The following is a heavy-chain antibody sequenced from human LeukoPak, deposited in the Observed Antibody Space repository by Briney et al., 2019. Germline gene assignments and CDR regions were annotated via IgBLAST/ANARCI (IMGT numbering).Heavy chain of an antibody. CDR3: ARARQGAGTYAFDI. Sequence: GASVKVSCKASGYTFTGHYMQWVRQAPGQGLEWMGWISPNSSDTLHAQKFQGRVTMARDTSINTAYMELSNLRSDDTAVYYCARARQGAGTYAFDIWGQGTMVTVSS. CDR1: GYTFTGHY. CDR2: ISPNSSDT. J-gene: IGHJ3*02. D-gene: IGHD6-13*01. V-gene: IGHV1-2*02.